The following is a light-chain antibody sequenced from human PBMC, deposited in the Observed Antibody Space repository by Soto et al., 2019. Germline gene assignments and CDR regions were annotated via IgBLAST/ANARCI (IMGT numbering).Light chain of an antibody. CDR3: QTWGPGIRV. V-gene: IGLV4-69*02. Sequence: QPVLTQSPSASASLGASVKFTCTLSSGYRNYDIAWYQHLPGKGPRFLMKIDNDGSHIKGDGIPDRFSGSTSGAERYLIISSLQSDDEADYYCQTWGPGIRVFGGGTKLTVL. CDR1: SGYRNYD. J-gene: IGLJ3*02. CDR2: IDNDGSH.